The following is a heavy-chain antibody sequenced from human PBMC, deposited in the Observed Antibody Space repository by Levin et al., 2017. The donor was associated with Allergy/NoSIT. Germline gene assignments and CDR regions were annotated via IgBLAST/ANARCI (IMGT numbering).Heavy chain of an antibody. CDR2: INTNTGNP. J-gene: IGHJ5*02. V-gene: IGHV7-4-1*02. CDR3: AREGDYSNNNWFDP. CDR1: GYTFTTYS. Sequence: GESLKISCKASGYTFTTYSMNWVRQAPGQGLEWMGWINTNTGNPTYAQGFTGRFVFSLDTSVSTAYLQISSLKAEDTAVYYCAREGDYSNNNWFDPWGQGTLVTVSS. D-gene: IGHD4-11*01.